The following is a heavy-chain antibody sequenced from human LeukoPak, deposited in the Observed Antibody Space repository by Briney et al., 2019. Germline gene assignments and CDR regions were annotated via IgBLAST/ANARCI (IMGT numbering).Heavy chain of an antibody. V-gene: IGHV4-34*01. D-gene: IGHD6-19*01. CDR3: ARVGGSGGGGYFDY. CDR1: GGSFSGYY. Sequence: SETLSLTCAVYGGSFSGYYWSWIRQPPGKGLEWIGEINHSGSTNYNPSLKSRVTISVDTSKNQFSLKLSSVTAADTAVYYCARVGGSGGGGYFDYWGQGTLVTVSS. J-gene: IGHJ4*02. CDR2: INHSGST.